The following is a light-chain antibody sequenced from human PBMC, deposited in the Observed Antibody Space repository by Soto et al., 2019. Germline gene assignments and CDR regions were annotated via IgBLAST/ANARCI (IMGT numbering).Light chain of an antibody. CDR2: GAS. Sequence: EIVLTQSPGTLSLSPGERATLSCRASRSVNSRYLAWYQQKPGQAPRLLIYGASSRATGIPDRFSGSGSGTDFTRTISRLEPGDFAVYYWQQYGYAPNTFGQGTKLEIK. CDR1: RSVNSRY. V-gene: IGKV3-20*01. CDR3: QQYGYAPNT. J-gene: IGKJ2*01.